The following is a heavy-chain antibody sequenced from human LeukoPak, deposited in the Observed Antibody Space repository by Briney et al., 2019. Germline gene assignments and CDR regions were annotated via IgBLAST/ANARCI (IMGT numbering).Heavy chain of an antibody. J-gene: IGHJ5*02. Sequence: PGGSLRLSCAASGFTFSSYAMHWVRQAPGKGLEYVSAISSNGGSTYYANSMKGRFTISRDNSKNTLYLQMGSLRAEDMAVYYCARDGYSSSWYLNWFDPWGQGTLVTVSS. D-gene: IGHD6-13*01. CDR3: ARDGYSSSWYLNWFDP. V-gene: IGHV3-64*01. CDR1: GFTFSSYA. CDR2: ISSNGGST.